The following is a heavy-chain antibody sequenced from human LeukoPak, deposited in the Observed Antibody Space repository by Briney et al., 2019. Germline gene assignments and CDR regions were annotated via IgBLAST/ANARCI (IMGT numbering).Heavy chain of an antibody. Sequence: GGSLRLSCAASGFTFSTYWMSWVRQAPGKGLEWVSYITSGSSPISYADSVKGRFTISRDNAKNSLFLQMNSLRDGDTAVYYCARVRLGGHSDYWGQGTLVTVSS. CDR2: ITSGSSPI. D-gene: IGHD3-16*01. CDR3: ARVRLGGHSDY. V-gene: IGHV3-48*02. CDR1: GFTFSTYW. J-gene: IGHJ4*02.